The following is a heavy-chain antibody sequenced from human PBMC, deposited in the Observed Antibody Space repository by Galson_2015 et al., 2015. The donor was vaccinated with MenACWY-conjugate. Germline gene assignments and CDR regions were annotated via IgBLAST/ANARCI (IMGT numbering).Heavy chain of an antibody. J-gene: IGHJ4*02. CDR3: ARARGFDC. CDR2: IKQGGSDK. Sequence: SLRLSCAASGFNFSSYWMSWVRQAPGKGLEWVANIKQGGSDKYNVDSVKGRFTISRDNAKNSLYLQMNNLRAEDTAVYYCARARGFDCWGQGTLVTVSS. V-gene: IGHV3-7*03. CDR1: GFNFSSYW.